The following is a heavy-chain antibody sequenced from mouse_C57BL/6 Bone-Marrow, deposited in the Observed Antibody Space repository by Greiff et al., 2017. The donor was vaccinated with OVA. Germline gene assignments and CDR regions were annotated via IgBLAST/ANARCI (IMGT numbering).Heavy chain of an antibody. V-gene: IGHV1-5*01. J-gene: IGHJ3*01. D-gene: IGHD1-1*01. CDR1: GYTFTSYW. CDR2: IYPGNSDT. CDR3: TTRNYYGSSPFAY. Sequence: VQLQQSGTVLARPGASVKMSCKTSGYTFTSYWMHWVKQRPGQGLEWIGAIYPGNSDTSYNQKFKGKAKLTAVTSASTAYMELSSLTNEGSAVYYCTTRNYYGSSPFAYWGQGTLVTVSA.